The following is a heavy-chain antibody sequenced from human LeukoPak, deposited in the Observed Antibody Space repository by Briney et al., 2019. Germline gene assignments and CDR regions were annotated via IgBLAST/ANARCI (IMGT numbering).Heavy chain of an antibody. CDR3: ARVAVSGPTGWFDS. J-gene: IGHJ5*01. CDR2: ISSTSAYI. CDR1: GFALKSYN. V-gene: IGHV3-21*01. D-gene: IGHD2-8*02. Sequence: PGGSLRLSCAGSGFALKSYNLTWVRQAPGKGLEWVSSISSTSAYIHYADSVKGRFTISRDNVDNVVYLEMNSLGAEDTATYYCARVAVSGPTGWFDSWGQGTLVTVSS.